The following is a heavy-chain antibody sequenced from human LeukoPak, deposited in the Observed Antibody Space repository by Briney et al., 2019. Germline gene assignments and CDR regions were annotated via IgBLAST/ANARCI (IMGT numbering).Heavy chain of an antibody. CDR2: IYTSGST. CDR3: ASTATRKYSGYYYYYYMDV. Sequence: SETLSLTCTVSGGSISSGSYYWRWLRQPAGTGLEWLGRIYTSGSTNYNPSLKSRVTISVDTSKNQFSLKLSSVTAADTAVYYCASTATRKYSGYYYYYYMDVWGKGTTVTISS. D-gene: IGHD5-18*01. J-gene: IGHJ6*03. CDR1: GGSISSGSYY. V-gene: IGHV4-61*02.